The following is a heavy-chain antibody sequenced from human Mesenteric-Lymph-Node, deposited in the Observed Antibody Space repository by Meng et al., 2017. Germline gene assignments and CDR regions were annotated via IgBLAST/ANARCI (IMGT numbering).Heavy chain of an antibody. D-gene: IGHD3-22*01. Sequence: VELVDYGESLVQPGGSLRLSCEASGFTFSSYWMNWVRQATGKGLLWVSRIKSDGTSSSYADSVKGRFTISRDNAKNTLYLQMKSLRVEDTAVYYCARGPQSSGYYYGDSWGQGTLVTVSS. CDR2: IKSDGTSS. CDR3: ARGPQSSGYYYGDS. CDR1: GFTFSSYW. J-gene: IGHJ4*02. V-gene: IGHV3-74*01.